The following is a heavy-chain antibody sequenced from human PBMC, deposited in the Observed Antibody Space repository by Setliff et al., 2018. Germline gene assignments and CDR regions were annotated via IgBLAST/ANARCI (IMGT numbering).Heavy chain of an antibody. CDR2: IYPGDSDT. CDR3: ARLGSSSWYNDVFDF. D-gene: IGHD6-13*01. Sequence: PGESLKISCKGSGYTFTNYWIGWVRQMPGKGLEWMRIIYPGDSDTRYSPSFRGQVTFSADKSISTAYLHWSSLKASDTAMYYCARLGSSSWYNDVFDFWGPGTMVTVSS. V-gene: IGHV5-51*01. CDR1: GYTFTNYW. J-gene: IGHJ3*01.